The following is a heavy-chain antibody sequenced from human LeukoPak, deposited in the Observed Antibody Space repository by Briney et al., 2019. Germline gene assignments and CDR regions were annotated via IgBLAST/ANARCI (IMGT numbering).Heavy chain of an antibody. CDR1: GDSISSYY. Sequence: SETLSLTCTVSGDSISSYYWSWIRQPAGKGLEWIGRIYTSGSTNYNPSLKSRVTISVDTSKNQFSLKLSSVTAADTAVYYCARARDMVYVYYFDYWGQGTLVTVSS. V-gene: IGHV4-4*07. CDR3: ARARDMVYVYYFDY. J-gene: IGHJ4*02. D-gene: IGHD5/OR15-5a*01. CDR2: IYTSGST.